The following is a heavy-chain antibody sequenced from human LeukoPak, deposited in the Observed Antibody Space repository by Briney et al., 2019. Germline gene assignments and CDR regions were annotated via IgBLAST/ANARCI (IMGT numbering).Heavy chain of an antibody. CDR2: ISSSSSYI. Sequence: GGSLRLSCAASGFTVSSNYMSWVRQAPGKGLEWVSSISSSSSYIYYADSVKGRFTISRDNAKNSLYLQMNSLRAEDTAVYYCARATLGWFDPWGQGTLVTVSS. V-gene: IGHV3-21*01. D-gene: IGHD3-16*01. CDR1: GFTVSSNY. CDR3: ARATLGWFDP. J-gene: IGHJ5*02.